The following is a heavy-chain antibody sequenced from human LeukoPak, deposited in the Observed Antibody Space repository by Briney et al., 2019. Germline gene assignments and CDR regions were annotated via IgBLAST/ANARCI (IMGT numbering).Heavy chain of an antibody. CDR1: GFTVSSNY. J-gene: IGHJ4*02. D-gene: IGHD3-10*01. CDR2: IYSSGST. CDR3: ARYHFYYGSGSYSN. V-gene: IGHV3-66*01. Sequence: GGSLRLSCAASGFTVSSNYMSWVRQAPGKGLEWVSVIYSSGSTYYADSVKGRFTISRDNSKNTLYLQMNSLRVEDTAVYYCARYHFYYGSGSYSNWGQGTLVTVSS.